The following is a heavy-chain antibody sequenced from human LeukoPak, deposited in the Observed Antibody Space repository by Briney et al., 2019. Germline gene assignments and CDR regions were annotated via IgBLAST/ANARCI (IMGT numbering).Heavy chain of an antibody. CDR3: ARVGWFGELFTFDY. V-gene: IGHV3-30-3*01. Sequence: HAGGSLRLSCAASGFTFSSYAMHWVRQAPGKGLEWVAVISYDGSNKYYADSVKGRFTISRDNSKNTLYLQMNSLRAEDTAVYYCARVGWFGELFTFDYWGQGTLVTVSS. D-gene: IGHD3-10*01. CDR2: ISYDGSNK. J-gene: IGHJ4*02. CDR1: GFTFSSYA.